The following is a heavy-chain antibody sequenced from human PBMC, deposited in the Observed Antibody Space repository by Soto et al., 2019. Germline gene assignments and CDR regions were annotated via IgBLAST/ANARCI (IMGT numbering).Heavy chain of an antibody. V-gene: IGHV3-11*01. CDR1: GFALIDN. CDR3: ARDYSNKGLDS. CDR2: ISNSGTAT. J-gene: IGHJ4*02. Sequence: QVQLVESGGGLVRPGESLRLSCTASGFALIDNIGWIRQASGRGLECIAYISNSGTATYYTDSVKGRFTVSRDHAENSLYLQMNSLTADDTAVYYFARDYSNKGLDSWGQGTLVTVSS. D-gene: IGHD4-4*01.